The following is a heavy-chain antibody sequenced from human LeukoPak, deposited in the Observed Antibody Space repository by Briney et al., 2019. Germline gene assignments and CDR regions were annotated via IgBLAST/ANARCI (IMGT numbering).Heavy chain of an antibody. J-gene: IGHJ4*02. Sequence: GGSLRLSCAASGLTFSSYAMSWARQAPGKGLEWVSAISGSGGSTYYADSVKGRFTISRDNSKNTLYLQMNSLRAEDTAVYYCAKDSSIGESFDYWGQGTLVTVSS. CDR3: AKDSSIGESFDY. V-gene: IGHV3-23*01. CDR2: ISGSGGST. CDR1: GLTFSSYA. D-gene: IGHD4-17*01.